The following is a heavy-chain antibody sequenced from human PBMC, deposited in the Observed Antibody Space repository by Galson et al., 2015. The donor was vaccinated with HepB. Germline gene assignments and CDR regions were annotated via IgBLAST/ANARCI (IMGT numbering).Heavy chain of an antibody. CDR2: INPNSGGT. CDR1: GYTFTGYY. J-gene: IGHJ6*02. CDR3: ARDMVTYDRSGYYYPLLYYGMDV. Sequence: SVKVSCKASGYTFTGYYMHWVRQAPGQGLEWMGWINPNSGGTNYAQKFQGWFTMTRDTSISTAYMELSRLRSDDTAVYYCARDMVTYDRSGYYYPLLYYGMDVWGQGTTVTVSS. D-gene: IGHD3-22*01. V-gene: IGHV1-2*04.